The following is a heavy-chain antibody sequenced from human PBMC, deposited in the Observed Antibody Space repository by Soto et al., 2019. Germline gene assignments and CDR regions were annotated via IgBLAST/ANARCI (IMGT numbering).Heavy chain of an antibody. CDR1: GGSISSYY. V-gene: IGHV4-59*01. Sequence: PSETLSLTCTVSGGSISSYYWSWIRQPPGKGLEWIGYIYYSGSTNYNPSLKSRVTISVDTSKNQFSLKLSSVTAADTAVYYRARDQRYYDFWSGSTPYYYYGMDVWGQGTTVTVSS. J-gene: IGHJ6*02. CDR2: IYYSGST. D-gene: IGHD3-3*01. CDR3: ARDQRYYDFWSGSTPYYYYGMDV.